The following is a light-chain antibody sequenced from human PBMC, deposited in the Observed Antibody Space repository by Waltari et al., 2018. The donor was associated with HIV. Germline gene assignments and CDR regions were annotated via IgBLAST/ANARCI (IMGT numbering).Light chain of an antibody. J-gene: IGLJ3*02. CDR1: SSAVGRYNL. V-gene: IGLV2-23*01. Sequence: QSALTQPAPVPGSPGQSITIPCTGSSSAVGRYNLVSWYQQHPGKAPKLMIYEGINRPSGVSKRFSGSKSGNTASLTISGLQAEDEADYYCCSYAGSSNWVFGGGTKLTVL. CDR2: EGI. CDR3: CSYAGSSNWV.